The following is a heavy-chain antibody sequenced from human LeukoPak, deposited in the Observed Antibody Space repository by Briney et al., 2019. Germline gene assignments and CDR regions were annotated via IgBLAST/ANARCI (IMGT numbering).Heavy chain of an antibody. CDR2: VIPIFGRA. CDR3: ALGGSTSSFDY. CDR1: GYTFTNYG. D-gene: IGHD2-2*01. J-gene: IGHJ4*02. Sequence: GASVKVSCKAFGYTFTNYGISWVRQAPGQGLEWMGGVIPIFGRADYAQKFQGRVTITADKSTSTAYMELSSLRSEDTAVYYCALGGSTSSFDYWGQGTLVTVSS. V-gene: IGHV1-69*06.